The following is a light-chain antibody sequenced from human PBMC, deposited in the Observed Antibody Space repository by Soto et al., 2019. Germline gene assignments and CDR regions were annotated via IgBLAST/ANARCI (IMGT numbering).Light chain of an antibody. CDR1: QSISSY. Sequence: DIQMTQSPSSLSASVGDRVTITCRASQSISSYLIWYQQKLGKAPKLLIYAASSLQSGVPSRFSGSGSGTDFTLTISSLQPEDFATYYCQQNYNTPWTFGQGTKVGIK. CDR3: QQNYNTPWT. J-gene: IGKJ1*01. CDR2: AAS. V-gene: IGKV1-39*01.